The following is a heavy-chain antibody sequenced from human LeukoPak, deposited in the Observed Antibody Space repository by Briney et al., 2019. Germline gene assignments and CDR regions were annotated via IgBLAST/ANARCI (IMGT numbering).Heavy chain of an antibody. J-gene: IGHJ3*02. CDR1: GYTFTDYY. CDR2: INPNSGGT. Sequence: GASVKGSCKASGYTFTDYYMHWVRQATGQGLEWMGWINPNSGGTNYAQKFQGRVTMTRDTSISTAYMELSRLRSDDTAVYYCARDVRVLSGAFDIWGQGTMVTVSS. D-gene: IGHD1-26*01. CDR3: ARDVRVLSGAFDI. V-gene: IGHV1-2*02.